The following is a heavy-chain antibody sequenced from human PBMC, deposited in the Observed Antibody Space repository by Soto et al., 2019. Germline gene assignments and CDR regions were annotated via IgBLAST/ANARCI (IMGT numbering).Heavy chain of an antibody. CDR3: ARVGRDGYNRYFDY. CDR2: IYYSGST. V-gene: IGHV4-59*01. J-gene: IGHJ4*02. D-gene: IGHD5-12*01. CDR1: GGSISSYY. Sequence: SETLSLTCTVSGGSISSYYWSWIRQPPGKGLEWIGYIYYSGSTNYNPSLKSRVTISVDTSKNQFSLKLSSVTAADTAVYYCARVGRDGYNRYFDYWGQGTLVTVPQ.